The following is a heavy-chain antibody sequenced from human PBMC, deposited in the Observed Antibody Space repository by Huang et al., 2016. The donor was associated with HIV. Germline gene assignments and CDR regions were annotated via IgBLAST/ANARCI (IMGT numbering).Heavy chain of an antibody. V-gene: IGHV3-72*01. CDR2: SRNKVRSYTT. CDR3: TGALASDTGMDV. J-gene: IGHJ6*02. CDR1: GFTFRDHY. D-gene: IGHD6-19*01. Sequence: EVQLVESGGGLVQPGGSLRLPCVASGFTFRDHYMDWVRQAPGKGMEWVGSSRNKVRSYTTEFAASVKGRFTISRDDSETSLYLQMNSLRTEDSAVYYCTGALASDTGMDVWGQGTTVTVSS.